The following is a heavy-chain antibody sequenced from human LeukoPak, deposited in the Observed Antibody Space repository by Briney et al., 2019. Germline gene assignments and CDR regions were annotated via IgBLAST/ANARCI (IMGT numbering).Heavy chain of an antibody. V-gene: IGHV4-59*08. CDR3: ARDDAFDI. CDR2: IYSSGSA. J-gene: IGHJ3*02. Sequence: SETLSLTCTVSGGSMSSYYWSWIRQPPGEGLEWIGYIYSSGSATYNPSLRSRVTISVDTSKNQFSLKLRSVTAADTAVYYCARDDAFDIWGQGTMVTVSS. CDR1: GGSMSSYY.